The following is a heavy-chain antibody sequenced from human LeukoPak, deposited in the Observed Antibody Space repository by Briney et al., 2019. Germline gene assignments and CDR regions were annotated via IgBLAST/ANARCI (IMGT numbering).Heavy chain of an antibody. CDR3: ARSKTIFGVVMPGDPFSGSRD. V-gene: IGHV1-46*01. D-gene: IGHD3-3*01. Sequence: GSVTVSCKASGYTFTSYYMHWVRQAPGQGIEWMGLINTSGGSTIYAQKFQGRITMTRDTSTSTVYMELSSLRSEDTAVYYCARSKTIFGVVMPGDPFSGSRDWGQGTLVTVSS. J-gene: IGHJ4*02. CDR1: GYTFTSYY. CDR2: INTSGGST.